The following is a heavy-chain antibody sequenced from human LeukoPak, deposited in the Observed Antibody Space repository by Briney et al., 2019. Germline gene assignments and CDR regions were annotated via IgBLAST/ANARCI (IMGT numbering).Heavy chain of an antibody. V-gene: IGHV3-30*18. J-gene: IGHJ4*02. CDR2: ISSDGSDK. CDR1: GYTFSRYY. Sequence: SCKASGYTFSRYYMHWVRQAPGKGLEWVAVISSDGSDKYYADSVKGRFTISRDNSENTLYLQMNSLTAEDTTVYSCAKGVGAFFDYWGQGTLVTVSS. D-gene: IGHD1-26*01. CDR3: AKGVGAFFDY.